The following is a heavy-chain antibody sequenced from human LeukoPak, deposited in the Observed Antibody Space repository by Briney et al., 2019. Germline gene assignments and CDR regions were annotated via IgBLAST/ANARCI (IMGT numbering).Heavy chain of an antibody. D-gene: IGHD6-19*01. CDR3: AKVSAVADY. J-gene: IGHJ4*02. Sequence: GGSLRLSCAASGFTFSNFWMSWVRQAPGKGLEWVANINQDGGEKYYVDSVEGRFTISRDNAKNSLYLQMNSLRAEDTAVYYCAKVSAVADYWGQGTLVTVSS. V-gene: IGHV3-7*01. CDR2: INQDGGEK. CDR1: GFTFSNFW.